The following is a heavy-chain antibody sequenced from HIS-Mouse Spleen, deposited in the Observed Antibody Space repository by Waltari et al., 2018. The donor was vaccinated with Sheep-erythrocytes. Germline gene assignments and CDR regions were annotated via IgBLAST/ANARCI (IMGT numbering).Heavy chain of an antibody. CDR2: ISQDRSNN. V-gene: IGHV3-30*18. D-gene: IGHD1-26*01. Sequence: EYVGALVRPGRSLRLSCAASVFTVSTSVRHCVRQAAGKGLLWVAVISQDRSNNYYADAVKGRFTISRENSKNTLYMQMNSLGAEDTDVYYCGNMEGATDSWGKGTLVPV. J-gene: IGHJ4*02. CDR3: GNMEGATDS. CDR1: VFTVSTSV.